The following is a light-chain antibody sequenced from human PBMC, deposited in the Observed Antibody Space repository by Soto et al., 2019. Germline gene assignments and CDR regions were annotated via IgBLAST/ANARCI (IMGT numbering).Light chain of an antibody. V-gene: IGKV3-20*01. Sequence: EIVMTQSPATLSVSPGEGATLSCRASQSVSSKLAWYQQKPGQAPRLLIYGASTRATGIPDRFSGSGSGTDFTLTISRLEPEDFAVYYCQQYGSSPSTFGQGTKLEIK. CDR3: QQYGSSPST. CDR1: QSVSSK. CDR2: GAS. J-gene: IGKJ2*01.